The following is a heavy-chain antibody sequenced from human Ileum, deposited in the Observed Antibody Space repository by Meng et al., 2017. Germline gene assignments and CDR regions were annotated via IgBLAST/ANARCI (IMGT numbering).Heavy chain of an antibody. CDR2: INSDGSST. CDR3: GVGATSRLDY. Sequence: GESLKISCAASGFTFSSYWMHWVRQAPGKGLVWVSRINSDGSSTSYADSVKGRFTISRDNAKNTLYLQMNCLRAEDTAVYYCGVGATSRLDYWGQGTLVTVSS. J-gene: IGHJ4*02. CDR1: GFTFSSYW. D-gene: IGHD1-26*01. V-gene: IGHV3-74*01.